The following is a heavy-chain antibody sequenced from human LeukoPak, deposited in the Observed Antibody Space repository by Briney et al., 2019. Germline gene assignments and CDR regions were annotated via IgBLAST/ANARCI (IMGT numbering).Heavy chain of an antibody. Sequence: GGSLRLSCAASGFTFSNYVMIWVRQAPGKGLEWVSTISGGGGSAYYADSVKGRFTISRDNSKNTLYLQMNSLTAEDTAIYYCAKRFSVAGLTWGQGTLVTVSS. J-gene: IGHJ4*02. CDR3: AKRFSVAGLT. CDR1: GFTFSNYV. D-gene: IGHD4-23*01. V-gene: IGHV3-23*01. CDR2: ISGGGGSA.